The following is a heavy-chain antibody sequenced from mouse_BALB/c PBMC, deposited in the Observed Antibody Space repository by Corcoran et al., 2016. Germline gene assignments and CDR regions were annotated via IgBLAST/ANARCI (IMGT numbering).Heavy chain of an antibody. V-gene: IGHV1-9*01. CDR3: ARYYRYAMDY. CDR1: GYTFSSYW. J-gene: IGHJ4*01. CDR2: ILPGSGST. Sequence: QVQLQQSGAELMKPGASVKISCKATGYTFSSYWIEWVKQRPGHGLEWIGEILPGSGSTNYKEKFKGKATFTADTSSNTAYMQLSSLTSEDSAVYYCARYYRYAMDYWGQGTSVTVSS. D-gene: IGHD2-14*01.